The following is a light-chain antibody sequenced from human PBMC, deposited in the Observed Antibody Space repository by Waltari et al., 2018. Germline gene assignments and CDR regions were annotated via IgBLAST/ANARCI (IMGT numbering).Light chain of an antibody. Sequence: QSALTQPASVSGSPGQSITISCTGPSSDVGGYEYVSWFQQHPGKAPKVMIYGVSNRPSGVSDRFSASKSGVTASLTISGLQAEDEADYYCSSYTSSNTFVFGTGTKVTVL. CDR1: SSDVGGYEY. CDR2: GVS. CDR3: SSYTSSNTFV. V-gene: IGLV2-14*01. J-gene: IGLJ1*01.